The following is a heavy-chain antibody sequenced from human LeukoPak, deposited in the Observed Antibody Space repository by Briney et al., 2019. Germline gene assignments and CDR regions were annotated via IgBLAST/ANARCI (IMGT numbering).Heavy chain of an antibody. V-gene: IGHV4-31*03. Sequence: SETLSLTCTVSGGSISSGGYYWSWIRQHPGKGLEWIGYIYYSGSTYYNPSLKSRVTISVDTSKNQFSLKLSSVTAADTAVYYCARSGYGYPYDYWGQGTLVTVSS. D-gene: IGHD5-18*01. CDR3: ARSGYGYPYDY. CDR2: IYYSGST. J-gene: IGHJ4*02. CDR1: GGSISSGGYY.